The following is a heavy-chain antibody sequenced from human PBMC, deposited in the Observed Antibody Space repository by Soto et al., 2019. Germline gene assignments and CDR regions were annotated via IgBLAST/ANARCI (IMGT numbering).Heavy chain of an antibody. CDR2: IYHSGST. CDR3: AQTKNSVVPAAISVRHRGYMDV. V-gene: IGHV4-4*02. Sequence: SETLSLTCAVSSGSISSSNWWSWVRQPPGKGLEWIGEIYHSGSTNYNPSLKSRVTISVDKSKNQFSLKLSSVTAADTAVYYCAQTKNSVVPAAISVRHRGYMDVWGKGTTVTVSS. CDR1: SGSISSSNW. D-gene: IGHD2-2*01. J-gene: IGHJ6*03.